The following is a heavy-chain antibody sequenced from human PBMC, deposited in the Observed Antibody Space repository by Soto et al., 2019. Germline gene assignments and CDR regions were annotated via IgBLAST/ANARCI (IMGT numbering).Heavy chain of an antibody. CDR3: ATSSGYLNYLDY. CDR1: GFSFRTYP. D-gene: IGHD6-19*01. J-gene: IGHJ4*02. Sequence: PGGSLRLSCVDSGFSFRTYPMHWVRQAPGKGLEWVALISYDGSSEAYGESVIDRFTVSRDNSKNTLYMQLNSLRPEDTAVYYCATSSGYLNYLDYWAQGTLVTVSS. CDR2: ISYDGSSE. V-gene: IGHV3-30-3*01.